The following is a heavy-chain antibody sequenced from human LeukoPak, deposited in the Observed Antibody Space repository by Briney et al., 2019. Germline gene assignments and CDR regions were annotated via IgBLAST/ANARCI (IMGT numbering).Heavy chain of an antibody. V-gene: IGHV3-7*01. CDR2: IKQDGSEK. D-gene: IGHD3-10*01. CDR3: TRLSEMIRGPQVIYYFDY. CDR1: GFTFSSYW. Sequence: GGSLRLSCAASGFTFSSYWMSWVRQAPGKGLEWVANIKQDGSEKYYVDSVKGRFTISRDNAKQMNSLRAEDTAVHFCTRLSEMIRGPQVIYYFDYWGQGTLVTVSA. J-gene: IGHJ4*02.